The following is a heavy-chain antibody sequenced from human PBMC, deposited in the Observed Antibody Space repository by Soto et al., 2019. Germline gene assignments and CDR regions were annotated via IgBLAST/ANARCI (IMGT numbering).Heavy chain of an antibody. CDR3: ARDGPGRIHVGGNSDPNTGALDY. CDR2: ISYDGSNK. D-gene: IGHD2-21*02. Sequence: QVQLVESGGGVVQPGRSLRLSCAASGITFSSYAMHWVRQAPGKGLEWVAVISYDGSNKYYADSVKGRFTISRDNSKNTLYLQMNSLRAEDTAVYYCARDGPGRIHVGGNSDPNTGALDYWGQGTLVTVSS. CDR1: GITFSSYA. V-gene: IGHV3-30-3*01. J-gene: IGHJ4*02.